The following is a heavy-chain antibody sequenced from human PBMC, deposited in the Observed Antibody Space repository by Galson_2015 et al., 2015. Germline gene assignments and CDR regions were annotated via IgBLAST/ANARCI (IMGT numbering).Heavy chain of an antibody. CDR3: ARARLLMATVDY. D-gene: IGHD2-8*01. J-gene: IGHJ4*02. CDR1: GFTFSNYA. Sequence: SLRLSCAASGFTFSNYAMHWVRQAPGKGLEWVSYTSGGGGSTYYADSVKGRFTMSRDNSKNTLHLQMNSLRAEDTAVYYCARARLLMATVDYWGQGSLVTVSS. V-gene: IGHV3-23*01. CDR2: TSGGGGST.